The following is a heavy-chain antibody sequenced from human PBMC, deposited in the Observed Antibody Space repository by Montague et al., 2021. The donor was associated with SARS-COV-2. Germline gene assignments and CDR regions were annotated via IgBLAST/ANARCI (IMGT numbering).Heavy chain of an antibody. CDR1: GFTFSSYS. D-gene: IGHD5-18*01. CDR2: ISSSSSYI. J-gene: IGHJ5*02. V-gene: IGHV3-21*01. Sequence: SLSLSCAASGFTFSSYSMNWVRQAPGKGLEWVSSISSSSSYIYYADSVKGRFTISRDNAKNSLYLQMNSLRAEDTAVYYCARSNVDTAMDFNWFDPWGQGTLVTVSS. CDR3: ARSNVDTAMDFNWFDP.